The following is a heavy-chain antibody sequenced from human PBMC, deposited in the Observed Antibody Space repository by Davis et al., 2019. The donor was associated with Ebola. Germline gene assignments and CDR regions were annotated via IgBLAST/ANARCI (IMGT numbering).Heavy chain of an antibody. V-gene: IGHV4-59*12. CDR2: IYYSGST. D-gene: IGHD5-18*01. CDR1: GGSISYYY. J-gene: IGHJ4*02. CDR3: ARGRRYSYGPPRY. Sequence: MPSETLSLTCTVSGGSISYYYWNWIRQAPGKGLEWIGDIYYSGSTNYSPSLKSRVTISVDTSKNQFSLKLSSVTAADTAVYYCARGRRYSYGPPRYWGQGTLVTVSS.